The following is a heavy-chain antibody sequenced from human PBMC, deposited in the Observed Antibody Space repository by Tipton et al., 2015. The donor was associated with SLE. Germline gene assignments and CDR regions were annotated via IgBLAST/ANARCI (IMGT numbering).Heavy chain of an antibody. CDR3: ARSVLIVYDAFDI. V-gene: IGHV4-4*02. CDR2: IYYSGST. J-gene: IGHJ3*02. D-gene: IGHD2/OR15-2a*01. Sequence: TLSLTCFVSGGSITSKSWWSWVRQPPGKGLEWIGYIYYSGSTNYNPSLKSRVTISVDTSKNQFSLTLRSVTAADTAVYYCARSVLIVYDAFDIWGQGTKVSVSS. CDR1: GGSITSKSW.